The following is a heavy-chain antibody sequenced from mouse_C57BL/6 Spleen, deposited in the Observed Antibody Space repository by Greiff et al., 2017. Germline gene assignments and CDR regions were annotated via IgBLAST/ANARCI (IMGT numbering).Heavy chain of an antibody. V-gene: IGHV3-6*01. CDR1: GYSITSGYY. CDR3: ARGDDGYLFAY. D-gene: IGHD2-3*01. Sequence: EVQLQESGPGLVKPSQSLSLTCSVTGYSITSGYYWNWIRQFPGNKLEWMGYISYDGSNNYNPSLKNRISITRDTSKNQFFLKLNSVTTEDTATYYCARGDDGYLFAYWGQGTLVTVSA. CDR2: ISYDGSN. J-gene: IGHJ3*01.